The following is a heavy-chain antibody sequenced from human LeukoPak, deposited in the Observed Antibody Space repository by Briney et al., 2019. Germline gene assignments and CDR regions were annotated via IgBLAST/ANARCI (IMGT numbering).Heavy chain of an antibody. CDR2: IIPIFGTA. V-gene: IGHV1-69*05. J-gene: IGHJ6*02. CDR3: ARVGQLWFGESYGMDV. Sequence: ASVKVSCKASGGTFSSYAISWVRQAPGQGLEWMGGIIPIFGTANYAQKFQGRVTITTDESTSTAYMELSSLRSEDTAVYYCARVGQLWFGESYGMDVWGQGTTVTVSS. D-gene: IGHD3-10*01. CDR1: GGTFSSYA.